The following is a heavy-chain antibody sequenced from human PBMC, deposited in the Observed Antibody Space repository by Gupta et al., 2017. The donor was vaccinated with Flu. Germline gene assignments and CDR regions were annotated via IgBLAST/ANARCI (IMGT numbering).Heavy chain of an antibody. V-gene: IGHV4-34*01. CDR2: INHSGST. CDR1: GGSFSGYY. J-gene: IGHJ3*02. D-gene: IGHD2-2*02. Sequence: QVQLQQWGAGLLKPSETLSLTCAVYGGSFSGYYWSWIRQPPGKGLEWIGEINHSGSTNYNPSLKSRVTISVDTSKNQFSLKLSSVTAADTAVYYCARGPRTLGYCSSTSCYKLYAFDIWGQGTMVTVSS. CDR3: ARGPRTLGYCSSTSCYKLYAFDI.